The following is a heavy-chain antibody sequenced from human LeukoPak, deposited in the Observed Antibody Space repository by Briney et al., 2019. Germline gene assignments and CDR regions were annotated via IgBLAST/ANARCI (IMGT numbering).Heavy chain of an antibody. CDR1: GGSISSYY. D-gene: IGHD2-2*01. V-gene: IGHV4-59*08. CDR2: IYYSGST. Sequence: PSETLSLTCTVSGGSISSYYWSWIRQPPGKGLEWIGYIYYSGSTNYNPSLKSRVTISVDTSKNQFSLKLGSVTAADTAVYYCARVVVVPAGPGAFDIWGQGTMVTVSS. J-gene: IGHJ3*02. CDR3: ARVVVVPAGPGAFDI.